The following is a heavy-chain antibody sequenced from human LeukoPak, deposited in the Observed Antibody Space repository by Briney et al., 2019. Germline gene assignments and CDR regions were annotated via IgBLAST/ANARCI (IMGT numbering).Heavy chain of an antibody. CDR3: AKDRGLLKQQLVR. V-gene: IGHV3-30*04. CDR2: ISYDGSNK. CDR1: GFTFSSYA. J-gene: IGHJ4*02. Sequence: PGRSLRLSCAASGFTFSSYAMHWVRQAPGKGLEWVAVISYDGSNKYYADSVKGRFTISRDNSKNTLYLQMNSLRAEDTAVYYCAKDRGLLKQQLVRWGQGTLVTVSS. D-gene: IGHD6-13*01.